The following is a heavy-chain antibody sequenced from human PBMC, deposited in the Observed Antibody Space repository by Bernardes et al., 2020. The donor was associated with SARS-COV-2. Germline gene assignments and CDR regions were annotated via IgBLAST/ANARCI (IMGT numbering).Heavy chain of an antibody. V-gene: IGHV1-18*01. Sequence: SVKVSCKASGYTFSNSGVSWVRQAPGQGLEWMGWISAYNGDTNYAQKLQGRVTMTTDTSTSVAYMELRSLSSDDTAVYYCARDSDTVPTNLDYWGQGTLVTVSS. CDR3: ARDSDTVPTNLDY. CDR2: ISAYNGDT. D-gene: IGHD5-12*01. CDR1: GYTFSNSG. J-gene: IGHJ4*02.